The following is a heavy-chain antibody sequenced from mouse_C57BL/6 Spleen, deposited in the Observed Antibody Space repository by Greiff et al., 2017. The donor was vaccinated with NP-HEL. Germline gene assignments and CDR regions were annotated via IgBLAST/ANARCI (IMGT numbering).Heavy chain of an antibody. CDR3: ARLGDGYYAWFAY. J-gene: IGHJ3*01. Sequence: SLEWVATISSGGSYTYYPDSVKGRFTISRDNAKNTLYLQMSSLKSEDTAMYYCARLGDGYYAWFAYWGQGTLVTVSA. D-gene: IGHD2-3*01. CDR2: ISSGGSYT. V-gene: IGHV5-6*01.